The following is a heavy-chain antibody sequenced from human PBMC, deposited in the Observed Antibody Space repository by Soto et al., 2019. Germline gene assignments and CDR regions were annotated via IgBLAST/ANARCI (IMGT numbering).Heavy chain of an antibody. Sequence: GGSLRLSCAASGFAVSSFWMSWVRQAPGKGLEWVANIKRDGSEKYYVDSVKGRFTISRDNSKNTLNLQMNSLRAEDTAVYHCAKDKPWELLTPFDYWGQGTLVTVSS. D-gene: IGHD1-26*01. J-gene: IGHJ4*02. CDR1: GFAVSSFW. V-gene: IGHV3-7*01. CDR3: AKDKPWELLTPFDY. CDR2: IKRDGSEK.